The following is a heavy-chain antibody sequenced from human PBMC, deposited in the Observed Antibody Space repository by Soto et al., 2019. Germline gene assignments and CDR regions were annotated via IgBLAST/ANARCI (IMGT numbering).Heavy chain of an antibody. CDR2: INAGNGNT. V-gene: IGHV1-3*01. Sequence: GXSVKVTCKASGYAFTSYARHWVRQAPGQRLEWMGWINAGNGNTKYSQKFQGRVTITRDTSASTAYMELSSLRSEDTAVYYCARDEGSSGFNYYYYYGMDVWGQGTTVTVSS. CDR1: GYAFTSYA. J-gene: IGHJ6*02. D-gene: IGHD6-19*01. CDR3: ARDEGSSGFNYYYYYGMDV.